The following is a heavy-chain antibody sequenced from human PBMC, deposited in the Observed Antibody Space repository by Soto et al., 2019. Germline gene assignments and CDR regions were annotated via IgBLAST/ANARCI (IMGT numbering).Heavy chain of an antibody. Sequence: LRLSCAASGFTFSSYGMHWVRQAPGKGLEWVAVIWYDGSNKYYADSVKGRFTISRDNSKNTLYLQMNSLRAEDTAVYYCARDYGDYFYYYYYGMDVWGQGTTVTVSS. CDR3: ARDYGDYFYYYYYGMDV. V-gene: IGHV3-33*01. J-gene: IGHJ6*02. D-gene: IGHD4-17*01. CDR1: GFTFSSYG. CDR2: IWYDGSNK.